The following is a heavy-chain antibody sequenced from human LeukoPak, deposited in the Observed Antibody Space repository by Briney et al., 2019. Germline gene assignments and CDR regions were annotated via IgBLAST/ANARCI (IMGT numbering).Heavy chain of an antibody. CDR1: GGTFSSYA. Sequence: SVKVSCKASGGTFSSYAISWVRQAPGQGLEWMGGIIPIFGTANYAQKLQGRVTMTTDTSTSTAYMELRSLRSDDTAVYYCARGRDQLGDYWGQRTLVTVSS. J-gene: IGHJ4*02. D-gene: IGHD2-2*01. CDR2: IIPIFGTA. V-gene: IGHV1-69*05. CDR3: ARGRDQLGDY.